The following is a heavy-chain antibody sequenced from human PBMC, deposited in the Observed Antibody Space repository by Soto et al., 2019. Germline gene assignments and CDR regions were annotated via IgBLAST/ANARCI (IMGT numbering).Heavy chain of an antibody. V-gene: IGHV3-30-3*01. Sequence: PGGSLRLSCAASGFTFSSYAMHWVRQAPGKGLEWVAVISYDGSNKYYADSVKGRFTISRDNSKNTLYLQMNSLRAEDTAVYYSARDHKLVSGNWLDPWGQGTLVTVYS. CDR1: GFTFSSYA. CDR3: ARDHKLVSGNWLDP. J-gene: IGHJ5*02. D-gene: IGHD6-13*01. CDR2: ISYDGSNK.